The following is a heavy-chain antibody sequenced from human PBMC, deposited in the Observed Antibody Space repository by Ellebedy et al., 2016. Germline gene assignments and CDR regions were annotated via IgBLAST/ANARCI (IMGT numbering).Heavy chain of an antibody. CDR1: RGTLSSYA. Sequence: SVQVSCXASRGTLSSYAISWVRQAPRQGLEWMGGIIPIFGTANYAQKFQGRVTITADESTSTAYMELSSLRAEDTAVYYCAKDLSGYDFPYYYGMDVWGQGTTVTVSS. V-gene: IGHV1-69*13. J-gene: IGHJ6*02. CDR3: AKDLSGYDFPYYYGMDV. D-gene: IGHD5-12*01. CDR2: IIPIFGTA.